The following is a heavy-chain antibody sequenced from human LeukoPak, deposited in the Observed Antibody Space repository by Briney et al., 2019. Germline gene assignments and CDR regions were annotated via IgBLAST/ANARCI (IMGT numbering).Heavy chain of an antibody. V-gene: IGHV4-38-2*02. D-gene: IGHD7-27*01. CDR2: MYHSGST. J-gene: IGHJ4*02. CDR3: ARGFRGDNFDY. Sequence: SETLSLTCSVSGYSISSAYYWGWIRQPPGKGLEWIGTMYHSGSTNYNPSLKGRVTISVDTSKNQFSLKLSSVTAADTAVYFCARGFRGDNFDYWGQGTLVTVSS. CDR1: GYSISSAYY.